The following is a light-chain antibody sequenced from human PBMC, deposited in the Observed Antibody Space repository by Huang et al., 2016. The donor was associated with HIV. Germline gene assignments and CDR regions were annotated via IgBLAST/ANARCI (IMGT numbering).Light chain of an antibody. V-gene: IGKV3-20*01. CDR1: QSVSSSY. CDR2: GTS. Sequence: EIVLTQSPGTLSLSPGERATLSCRDSQSVSSSYLAWYRQRPGQAPRLVIYGTSNRATGSPDRFSGSGSGTDFTLTISRLEPEDFAVYYCQQYGSSYTFGQGTKLEIK. CDR3: QQYGSSYT. J-gene: IGKJ2*01.